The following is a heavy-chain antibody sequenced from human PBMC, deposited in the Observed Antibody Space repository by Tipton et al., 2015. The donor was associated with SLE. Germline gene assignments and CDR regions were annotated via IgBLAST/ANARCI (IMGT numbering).Heavy chain of an antibody. J-gene: IGHJ4*02. Sequence: TLSLTCAVYGGSFSGYYWSWIRQPPGKGLEWIGEINHSGSTNYNPSLKSRVTISVDTSKNQFSLKLSSVTAADTAVYYCAREGYYGPDWFDYWGQGTLVIVSS. CDR2: INHSGST. CDR1: GGSFSGYY. V-gene: IGHV4-34*01. D-gene: IGHD3-10*01. CDR3: AREGYYGPDWFDY.